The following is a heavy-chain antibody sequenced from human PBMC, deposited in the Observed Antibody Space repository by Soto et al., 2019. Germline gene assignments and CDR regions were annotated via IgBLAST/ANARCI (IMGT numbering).Heavy chain of an antibody. J-gene: IGHJ4*02. CDR3: ARHPTVTEYYFGY. Sequence: PSETLSLTCTVSGGSISSGGYYWSWIRQHPGKGLEWIGYIFYSGTTYYNPSLKSRVTISVDTSKNQFSLKLSSVTAADTAVYYCARHPTVTEYYFGYWGQGTLVTVSS. D-gene: IGHD4-17*01. V-gene: IGHV4-31*03. CDR2: IFYSGTT. CDR1: GGSISSGGYY.